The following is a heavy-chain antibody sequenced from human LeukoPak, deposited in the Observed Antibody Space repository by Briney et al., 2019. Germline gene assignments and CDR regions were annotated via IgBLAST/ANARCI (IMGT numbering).Heavy chain of an antibody. V-gene: IGHV1-69*01. D-gene: IGHD3-22*01. CDR3: ASPPIHYYDSSGYPYYLDY. CDR1: GGTFSSYA. CDR2: IIPIFGTA. J-gene: IGHJ4*02. Sequence: SVKVSCKASGGTFSSYAISWVRQAPGQGLEWMGGIIPIFGTANYAQKFQGRVTITADESTSTAYMELSSLRSEDTAVYYCASPPIHYYDSSGYPYYLDYWGQGTLVTVSS.